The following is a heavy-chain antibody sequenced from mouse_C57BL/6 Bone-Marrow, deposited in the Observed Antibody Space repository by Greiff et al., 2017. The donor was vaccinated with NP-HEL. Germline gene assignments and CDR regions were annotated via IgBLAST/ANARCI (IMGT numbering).Heavy chain of an antibody. CDR1: GYTFTDYY. J-gene: IGHJ2*01. CDR3: ARWKLGLRQGDY. V-gene: IGHV1-19*01. D-gene: IGHD2-2*01. CDR2: INPYNGGT. Sequence: EVQLQQSGPVLVKPGASVKMSCKASGYTFTDYYMNWVKQSHGKSLEWIGVINPYNGGTSYNQKFKGKATLTVDKSSSTAYMELNSLTSEDSAVYYCARWKLGLRQGDYWGQGTTLTVSS.